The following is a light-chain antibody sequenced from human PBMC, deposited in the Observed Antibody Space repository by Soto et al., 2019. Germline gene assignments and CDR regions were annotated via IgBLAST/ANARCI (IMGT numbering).Light chain of an antibody. V-gene: IGKV3-20*01. CDR1: QSISGRY. CDR2: DAS. J-gene: IGKJ4*01. Sequence: ETVLTQSPGTLSLSPGERASLSCRASQSISGRYLAWYQQKPGQAPRLLIYDASSRATGIPDRFSGSGSGTDFILTISRREPEDFAVYYCQQYGSSPLTFGGGTKVEIK. CDR3: QQYGSSPLT.